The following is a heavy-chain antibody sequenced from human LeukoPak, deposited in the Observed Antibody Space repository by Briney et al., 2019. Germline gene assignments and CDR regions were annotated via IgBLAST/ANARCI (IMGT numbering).Heavy chain of an antibody. CDR1: GFTFSSYA. D-gene: IGHD3-22*01. CDR2: ISGSGGST. V-gene: IGHV3-23*02. J-gene: IGHJ4*02. Sequence: GGSLRLSCAASGFTFSSYAMSWVRQARGEGLEWVSAISGSGGSTYYGDSVEGRLTIWRDNSEHTLYLQMNSVRTEHTAVYYCAKDILSRRDSSGYTLDYWGQGTLVTVSS. CDR3: AKDILSRRDSSGYTLDY.